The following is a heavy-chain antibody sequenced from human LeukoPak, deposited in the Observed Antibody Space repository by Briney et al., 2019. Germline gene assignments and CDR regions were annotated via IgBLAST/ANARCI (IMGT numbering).Heavy chain of an antibody. J-gene: IGHJ6*03. D-gene: IGHD6-13*01. CDR3: ARGTSYLPSYSSSIWYYYYYYMDV. CDR1: GGSISSYY. Sequence: PSETLSLTCTVSGGSISSYYWSWIRQPPGKGLEWIGEINHSGSTNYNPSLKSRVTISVDTSKNQFSLKLSSVTAADTAVYYCARGTSYLPSYSSSIWYYYYYYMDVWGKGTTVTVSS. V-gene: IGHV4-34*01. CDR2: INHSGST.